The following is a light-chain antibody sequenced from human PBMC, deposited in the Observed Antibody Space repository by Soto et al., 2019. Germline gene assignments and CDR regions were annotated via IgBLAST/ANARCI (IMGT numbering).Light chain of an antibody. CDR2: CAS. Sequence: EIVMTQSPATLSVSPGESATLSCRASQSISSELAWYQQKPGQPPRLLIYCASTRATGVPARFTGSGSGSDFTLTISGLHSEDFAVYYCQQGHNWPLTFGQGTRLEI. V-gene: IGKV3-15*01. J-gene: IGKJ2*01. CDR1: QSISSE. CDR3: QQGHNWPLT.